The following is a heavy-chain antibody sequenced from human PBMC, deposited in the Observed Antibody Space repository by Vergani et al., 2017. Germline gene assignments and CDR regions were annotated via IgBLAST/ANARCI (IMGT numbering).Heavy chain of an antibody. V-gene: IGHV1-18*04. J-gene: IGHJ4*02. CDR1: GYTFRNYG. D-gene: IGHD3-9*01. CDR2: ISVYNGET. CDR3: ARGDYGILTGYRY. Sequence: QVQLVQSGAEVKKPGASVKVSCEGSGYTFRNYGISWVRQAPGEGLEWLGWISVYNGETKFAQKFQGRVTLTRDTSTDTAYMEMGSLRSDDTAVYYCARGDYGILTGYRYWGQGTLVTVSA.